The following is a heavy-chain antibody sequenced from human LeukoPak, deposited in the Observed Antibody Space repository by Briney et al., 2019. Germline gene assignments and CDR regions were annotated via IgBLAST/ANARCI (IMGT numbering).Heavy chain of an antibody. CDR2: IYYSGST. Sequence: NPSETLSLTCTVSGGSISSYYWSWIRQPPGKGLEWIGYIYYSGSTNYNPSLKSRVTISVDTSKNQFSLKLSSVTAADTAVYYCARDLGRDGYTHDAFDIWGQGTMVTVSS. CDR3: ARDLGRDGYTHDAFDI. V-gene: IGHV4-59*01. D-gene: IGHD5-24*01. CDR1: GGSISSYY. J-gene: IGHJ3*02.